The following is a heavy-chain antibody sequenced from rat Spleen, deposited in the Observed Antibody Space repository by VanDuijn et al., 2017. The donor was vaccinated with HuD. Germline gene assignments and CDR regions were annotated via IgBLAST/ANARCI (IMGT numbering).Heavy chain of an antibody. CDR1: GFTFSAYD. V-gene: IGHV5-20*01. CDR2: IGPSGGGT. Sequence: EVQLVESGGGLVQPGRSLKLSCAASGFTFSAYDMAWVRQAPTKGLEWVASIGPSGGGTYYPDSVKGRFTISRDNTKSTLYLQMDSLRSEDTASYYCAVHRGTYVMDAWGQGASVTVSS. CDR3: AVHRGTYVMDA. J-gene: IGHJ4*01. D-gene: IGHD4-3*01.